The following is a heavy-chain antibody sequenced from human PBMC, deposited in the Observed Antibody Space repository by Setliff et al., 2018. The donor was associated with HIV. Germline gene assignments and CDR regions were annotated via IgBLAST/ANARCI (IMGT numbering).Heavy chain of an antibody. Sequence: GSLRLSCAASGFTFSNYAMSWVRQAPGKGLEWVSGISASGGNTYHADSVKGRFTISRDNSKNTLYLQMNSLRAEDTALYYCARGRGEGASYFDYWGQGTLVTVSS. V-gene: IGHV3-23*01. J-gene: IGHJ4*02. D-gene: IGHD1-26*01. CDR1: GFTFSNYA. CDR3: ARGRGEGASYFDY. CDR2: ISASGGNT.